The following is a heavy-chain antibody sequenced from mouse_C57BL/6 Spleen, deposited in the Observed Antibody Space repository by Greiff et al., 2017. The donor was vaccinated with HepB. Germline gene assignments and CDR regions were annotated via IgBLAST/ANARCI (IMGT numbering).Heavy chain of an antibody. V-gene: IGHV14-4*01. Sequence: VQLQQSGAELVRPGASVKLSCTASGFTIKDDYMHWVKQRPEQGLEWIGWIDPENGDTEYASNFQGKATITAATSSNTAYLQLSSLTSEDNAGYDCTYDYGSSHFAYWGQGTLVTVSA. CDR1: GFTIKDDY. D-gene: IGHD1-1*01. J-gene: IGHJ3*01. CDR2: IDPENGDT. CDR3: TYDYGSSHFAY.